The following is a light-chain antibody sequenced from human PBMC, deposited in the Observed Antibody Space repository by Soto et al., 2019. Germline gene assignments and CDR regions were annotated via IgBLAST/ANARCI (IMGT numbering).Light chain of an antibody. CDR2: GAS. V-gene: IGKV3-20*01. Sequence: EIVLTQSPGTLSLSPGERATLSCRASQSVSSSYLAWYQQKPGQAPRLLIYGASSRATGIPDRFSGSGSGTDFTLTISRLEPEVFAVYYCQQYGSSPGTFGPGTKVEIK. CDR3: QQYGSSPGT. CDR1: QSVSSSY. J-gene: IGKJ1*01.